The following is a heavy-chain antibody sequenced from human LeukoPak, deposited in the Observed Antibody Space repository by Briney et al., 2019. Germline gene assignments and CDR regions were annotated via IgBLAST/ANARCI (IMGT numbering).Heavy chain of an antibody. J-gene: IGHJ6*02. CDR1: GFTFSSYA. V-gene: IGHV3-23*01. D-gene: IGHD3-22*01. CDR2: ISGSGGST. CDR3: AKAPKTYDSSRRYYYGMDV. Sequence: GGSLRLSCAASGFTFSSYAMSWVRQAPGKGMEWVSAISGSGGSTYYADSVKGRFTISRDNSKNTLYLQMNSLRAEDTAVYYCAKAPKTYDSSRRYYYGMDVWGQGTTVTVSS.